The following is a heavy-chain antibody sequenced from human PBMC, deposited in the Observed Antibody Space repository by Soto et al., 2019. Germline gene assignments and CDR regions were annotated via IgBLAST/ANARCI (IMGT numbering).Heavy chain of an antibody. D-gene: IGHD2-2*01. Sequence: EVQVVETGGGLIQPGGSLRLSCAASGFTVTRNYMNWVRQAPGKGLEWVSVIYSGGNTYYADSVKGRFTISRDNSKNTLFLQMTGMRVEDTAVYYCARDGSPYCSSTSCYPVNYWGQGTLVTVSS. V-gene: IGHV3-53*02. J-gene: IGHJ4*02. CDR2: IYSGGNT. CDR3: ARDGSPYCSSTSCYPVNY. CDR1: GFTVTRNY.